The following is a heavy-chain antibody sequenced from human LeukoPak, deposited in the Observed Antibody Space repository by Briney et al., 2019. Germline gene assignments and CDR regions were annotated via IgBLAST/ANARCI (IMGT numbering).Heavy chain of an antibody. CDR2: IIPIFGTA. CDR3: ARRAKGNSFDP. J-gene: IGHJ5*02. Sequence: SLEVFCKPYRRPFSSYAICWLRQAPGQRLEGMGGIIPIFGTANYAQKFQGRVTITTDESTSTAYMELSRLRSEYTAVYYCARRAKGNSFDPWGQGTLVTVSS. V-gene: IGHV1-69*05. CDR1: RRPFSSYA.